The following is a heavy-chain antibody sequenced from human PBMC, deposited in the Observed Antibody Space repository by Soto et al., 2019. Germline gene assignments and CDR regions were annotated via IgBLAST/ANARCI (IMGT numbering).Heavy chain of an antibody. D-gene: IGHD5-18*01. J-gene: IGHJ4*02. CDR2: ISHNSDYT. Sequence: PGGSLRLSCAASGLNFGLSFMIWMRQRPGKGLEWVSFISHNSDYTNYVDIVKGRFTISRDNVENSLYLQMNSLRGEDSAVYFCARDRGYSSYDYWGLGTLVTVSS. CDR3: ARDRGYSSYDY. CDR1: GLNFGLSF. V-gene: IGHV3-11*06.